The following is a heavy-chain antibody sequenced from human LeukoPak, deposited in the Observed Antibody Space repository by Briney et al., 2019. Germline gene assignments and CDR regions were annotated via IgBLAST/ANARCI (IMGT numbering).Heavy chain of an antibody. D-gene: IGHD2-21*01. CDR1: GGTFSSYA. CDR3: ARVVERNWFDP. V-gene: IGHV1-69*04. Sequence: SVKVSCKASGGTFSSYAISWVRQAPGQGLEWMGRIIPILGIANYAQKFQGRVTITADKSTSTAYMELSSLRSEDTAVYYCARVVERNWFDPWGQGTLVTVSS. CDR2: IIPILGIA. J-gene: IGHJ5*02.